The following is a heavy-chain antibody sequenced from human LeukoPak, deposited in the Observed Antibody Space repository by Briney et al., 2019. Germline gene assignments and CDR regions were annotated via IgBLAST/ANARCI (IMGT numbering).Heavy chain of an antibody. V-gene: IGHV1-3*01. Sequence: GASVKVSCKASGYTFTSYAMHWVRQAPGQRLEWMGWINAGNGNTKYSQKFQGRVTITRDTSASTAYMELSSLRSEDTAVYYCARDSPTDYSSGWLIDYWGQGTLVTVSS. D-gene: IGHD6-19*01. CDR2: INAGNGNT. CDR1: GYTFTSYA. CDR3: ARDSPTDYSSGWLIDY. J-gene: IGHJ4*02.